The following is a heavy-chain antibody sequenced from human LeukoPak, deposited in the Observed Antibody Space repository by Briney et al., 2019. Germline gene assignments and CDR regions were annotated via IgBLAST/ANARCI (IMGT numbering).Heavy chain of an antibody. D-gene: IGHD3-22*01. CDR1: GFTFTNYE. CDR2: ISDSGSTI. J-gene: IGHJ5*02. V-gene: IGHV3-48*03. Sequence: GGSLRLSCAASGFTFTNYEMNWVRQAPGKGLEWISYISDSGSTIYYADSVKGRFTISRDNAKNSLYLQMNSLRAEDTAVYYCARGGYSDSSAADMTWGQGTLVTVSS. CDR3: ARGGYSDSSAADMT.